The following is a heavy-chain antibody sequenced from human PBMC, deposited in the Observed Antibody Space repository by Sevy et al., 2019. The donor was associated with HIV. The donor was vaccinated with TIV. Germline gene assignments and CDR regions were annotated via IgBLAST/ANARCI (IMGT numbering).Heavy chain of an antibody. CDR3: ATHAGIAAAGRVFDY. Sequence: GGSLRLSCVASGFTFSDHYMEWVRQAPGKGLEWVGRTRNKADGYTTEYAASVKGRFTFSRDDSKNSLYVQMNSLKTGETAVYYCATHAGIAAAGRVFDYWGQGTLVTVSS. J-gene: IGHJ4*02. CDR2: TRNKADGYTT. CDR1: GFTFSDHY. V-gene: IGHV3-72*01. D-gene: IGHD6-13*01.